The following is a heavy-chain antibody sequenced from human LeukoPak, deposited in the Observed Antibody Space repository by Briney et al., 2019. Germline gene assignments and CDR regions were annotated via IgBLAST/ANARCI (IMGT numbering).Heavy chain of an antibody. CDR2: IGTSSSTI. D-gene: IGHD4-23*01. CDR3: ARHDYGGNSGDY. V-gene: IGHV3-48*02. J-gene: IGHJ4*02. Sequence: GGSLGLSCAASGFTFSSYSMNWVRQAPGKGLEWVSYIGTSSSTIYYADSVKGRFTISRDNAKNSLYLQMNSLRDEDTAVYYCARHDYGGNSGDYWGQGTLVTVSS. CDR1: GFTFSSYS.